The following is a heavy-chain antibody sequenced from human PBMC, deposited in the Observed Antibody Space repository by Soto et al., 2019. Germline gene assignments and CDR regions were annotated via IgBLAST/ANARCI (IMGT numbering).Heavy chain of an antibody. CDR2: LYTGGSA. V-gene: IGHV3-53*01. D-gene: IGHD3-9*01. CDR1: GFSVTDHY. J-gene: IGHJ4*02. CDR3: ARSFNDWTTYFDY. Sequence: LRLSCAASGFSVTDHYMTWVRQAPGKGLEWVSVLYTGGSAYYGASVKGRFTISRDSSTNTLYLQMNSLKVGDTAFYFCARSFNDWTTYFDYWSEGTLVTVSS.